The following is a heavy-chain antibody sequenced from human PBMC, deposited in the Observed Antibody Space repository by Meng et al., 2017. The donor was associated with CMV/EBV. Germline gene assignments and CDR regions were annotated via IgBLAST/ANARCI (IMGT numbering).Heavy chain of an antibody. V-gene: IGHV4-30-4*08. CDR2: IYYSGST. Sequence: QVCLQESAQLLFTPTDTCSLTFTVSGGSISSGDYYWNWICQSPGKCLEWIGYIYYSGSTSDNPSLKSRVTISGDTSKNQFSLKLSSVTAADSAVYYCATLGILLGFGFDPWGEGTLVTVSS. CDR1: GGSISSGDYY. J-gene: IGHJ5*02. CDR3: ATLGILLGFGFDP. D-gene: IGHD3-10*01.